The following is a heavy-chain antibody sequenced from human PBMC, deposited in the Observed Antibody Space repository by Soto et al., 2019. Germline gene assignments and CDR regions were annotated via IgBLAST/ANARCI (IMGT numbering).Heavy chain of an antibody. CDR2: INSDGGST. D-gene: IGHD3-9*01. Sequence: GGSLRLSCAASGFTFSSYWMLWVRQAPGKGLVWVSRINSDGGSTGFADSVKGRFTISRDNAKSTLYLQMNSLRAEDTAVYYCVRDYDTLTGYSWGQGTLVTVSS. CDR3: VRDYDTLTGYS. V-gene: IGHV3-74*01. CDR1: GFTFSSYW. J-gene: IGHJ4*02.